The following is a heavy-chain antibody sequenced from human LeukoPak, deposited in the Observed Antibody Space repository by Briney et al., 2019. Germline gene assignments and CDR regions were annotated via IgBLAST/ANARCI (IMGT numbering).Heavy chain of an antibody. J-gene: IGHJ4*02. V-gene: IGHV3-15*01. CDR2: IKTETDGGTT. CDR3: TTARVGY. CDR1: GFTFSDAW. Sequence: PGGSLRLSCTASGFTFSDAWMSWVRQAPGKGLEWVGRIKTETDGGTTDYAAPVRDRFSISRDDSKDTLYLQMSSLKTEDTAVYYCTTARVGYWGQGTLVTVSS. D-gene: IGHD1-26*01.